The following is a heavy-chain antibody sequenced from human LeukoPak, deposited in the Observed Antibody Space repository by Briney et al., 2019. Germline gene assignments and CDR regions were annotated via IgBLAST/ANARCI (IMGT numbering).Heavy chain of an antibody. Sequence: GGSLRLSCAASGFTVSSNYMSWVRQAPGKGLEWVSVIYSGGSTYYADSVKGRFTISRDNSKNTLYLQMNSLRAEDTAVYYCARGAYIAAAGTLGYWGQGTLVTVPS. CDR1: GFTVSSNY. D-gene: IGHD6-13*01. CDR3: ARGAYIAAAGTLGY. V-gene: IGHV3-53*01. CDR2: IYSGGST. J-gene: IGHJ4*02.